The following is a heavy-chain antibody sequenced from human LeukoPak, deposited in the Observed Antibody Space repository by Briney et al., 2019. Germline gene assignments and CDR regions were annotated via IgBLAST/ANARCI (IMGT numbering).Heavy chain of an antibody. J-gene: IGHJ3*02. CDR2: FDPEDGET. V-gene: IGHV1-24*01. Sequence: ASVKVSCKVSGYTLTELSMHWVRQAPGKGPEWMGGFDPEDGETIYAQKFQGRVTMTEDTSTDTAYMELSSLRSEDTAVYYCATSRIAVAGTGAFDIWGQGTMVTVSS. CDR1: GYTLTELS. D-gene: IGHD6-19*01. CDR3: ATSRIAVAGTGAFDI.